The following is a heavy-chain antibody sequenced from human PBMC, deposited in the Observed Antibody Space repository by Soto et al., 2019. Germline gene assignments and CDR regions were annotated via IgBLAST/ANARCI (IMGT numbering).Heavy chain of an antibody. CDR2: IKRDGSAK. Sequence: PGGSLRLSCAASGFTFGSYWMSWVRQAPGKGLEWVANIKRDGSAKYYVDSVKGRFTISRDNAKNSLYLQMNSLRAEDTAVYYCARDEIGYCTNGVCYSFFSDYYYGMDVWGQGTTVTVSS. CDR3: ARDEIGYCTNGVCYSFFSDYYYGMDV. D-gene: IGHD2-8*01. CDR1: GFTFGSYW. V-gene: IGHV3-7*01. J-gene: IGHJ6*02.